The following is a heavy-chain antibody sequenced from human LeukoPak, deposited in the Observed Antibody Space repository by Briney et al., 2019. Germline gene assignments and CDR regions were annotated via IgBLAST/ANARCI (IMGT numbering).Heavy chain of an antibody. D-gene: IGHD2-15*01. Sequence: ASVKVSCKASGYTFTSYYMHWVRQAPGQGLEWMGIINPSGGSTSYAQKFQGRVTMTRDTSTSTVYMELSSLRSEDTAVYYCARVGCTGGSCYGWFDPWGQGTLVTVSS. CDR1: GYTFTSYY. CDR3: ARVGCTGGSCYGWFDP. J-gene: IGHJ5*02. CDR2: INPSGGST. V-gene: IGHV1-46*01.